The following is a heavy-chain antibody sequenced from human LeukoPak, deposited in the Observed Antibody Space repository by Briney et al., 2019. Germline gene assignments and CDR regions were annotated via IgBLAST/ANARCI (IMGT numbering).Heavy chain of an antibody. D-gene: IGHD2-15*01. J-gene: IGHJ2*01. V-gene: IGHV4-30-2*01. CDR1: GGSISSGGYS. Sequence: SQTLSPTCAVSGGSISSGGYSWSWIRQPPGKGLEWIGYIYHSGSTYYNPSLKSRVTISVDRSKNQFSLKLSSVTAADTAVYYCASRGYCSGGSCYRYWYFDLWGRGTLVTVSS. CDR3: ASRGYCSGGSCYRYWYFDL. CDR2: IYHSGST.